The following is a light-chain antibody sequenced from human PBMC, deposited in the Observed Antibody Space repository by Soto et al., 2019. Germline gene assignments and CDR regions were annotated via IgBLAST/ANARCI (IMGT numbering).Light chain of an antibody. CDR1: SSNIGSNY. J-gene: IGLJ1*01. V-gene: IGLV1-47*01. CDR2: KIN. CDR3: SSYTSSSTFV. Sequence: QSVLTQPPSASGTPGQRVTISCSGSSSNIGSNYVYWYQQLPGTAPKLLIYKINKRPSGVPDRFSGSKSGTTASLTITGLQAEDEADYYCSSYTSSSTFVFGTGTKVTVL.